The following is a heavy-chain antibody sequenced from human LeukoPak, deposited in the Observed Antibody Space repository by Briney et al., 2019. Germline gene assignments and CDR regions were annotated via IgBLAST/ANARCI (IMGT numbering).Heavy chain of an antibody. D-gene: IGHD3-22*01. CDR2: INIDGGNT. J-gene: IGHJ4*02. CDR3: ARGGGYPDY. V-gene: IGHV3-74*01. Sequence: GGSLRLSCAASGFTFSSYWMHWVRQAPGKGLVWVSRINIDGGNTRYADSVKGRFTISRDNAKNTLYLQMNSLRAEDTAVYYCARGGGYPDYWGQGTLVTVSS. CDR1: GFTFSSYW.